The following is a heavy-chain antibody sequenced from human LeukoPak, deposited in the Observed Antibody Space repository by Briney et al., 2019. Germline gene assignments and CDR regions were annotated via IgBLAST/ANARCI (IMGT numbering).Heavy chain of an antibody. Sequence: ASVKVSCKASGYTFTGYYMHWVRQAPGQGLEWMGWINPNSGGTNYAQKFQGRVTMTRATSISTAYMDLSRLRFGDTAVYFCARPFMVRGGNWFDPWGQGTLVTVSS. J-gene: IGHJ5*02. CDR3: ARPFMVRGGNWFDP. D-gene: IGHD3-10*01. CDR2: INPNSGGT. CDR1: GYTFTGYY. V-gene: IGHV1-2*02.